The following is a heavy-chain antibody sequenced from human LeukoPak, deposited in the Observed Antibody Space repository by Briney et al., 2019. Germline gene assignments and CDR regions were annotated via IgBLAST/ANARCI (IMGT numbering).Heavy chain of an antibody. V-gene: IGHV3-64*01. Sequence: GGSLRLSCAASGFTFSSYALHWVRQAPGKGLEYVSGISSNGGSTYYANSVKGRFTISRDNSKNTLYLQMGSLRAEDMAVYYCARPLEDCSGGSCYSSLGYWGQGTLVTVSS. J-gene: IGHJ4*02. CDR1: GFTFSSYA. CDR2: ISSNGGST. D-gene: IGHD2-15*01. CDR3: ARPLEDCSGGSCYSSLGY.